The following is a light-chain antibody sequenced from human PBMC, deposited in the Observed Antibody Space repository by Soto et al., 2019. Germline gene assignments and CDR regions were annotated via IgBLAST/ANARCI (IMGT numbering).Light chain of an antibody. Sequence: DIPMTQSPSSLSASVGDSVTITCRASQSISNYLNWYQQKPGKAPKLLVYAASSLQSGVPSRFSGSGSGTDFTLTISSLQPEDFATYYCQQSYSTPFTCGPGTKVDIK. CDR1: QSISNY. CDR2: AAS. CDR3: QQSYSTPFT. V-gene: IGKV1-39*01. J-gene: IGKJ3*01.